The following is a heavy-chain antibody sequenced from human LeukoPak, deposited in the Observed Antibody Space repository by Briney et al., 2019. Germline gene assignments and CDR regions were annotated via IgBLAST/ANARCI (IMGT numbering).Heavy chain of an antibody. V-gene: IGHV4-30-2*01. D-gene: IGHD5-12*01. Sequence: PSETLSLTRAVSGGSISSGGYSWSWIRQPPGKGLEWIGYIYHSGSTYYNPSLKSRVTISVDRSKNQFSLKLSSVTAADTAVYYCARAGGYRLDCWGQGTLVTVSS. CDR3: ARAGGYRLDC. CDR2: IYHSGST. J-gene: IGHJ4*02. CDR1: GGSISSGGYS.